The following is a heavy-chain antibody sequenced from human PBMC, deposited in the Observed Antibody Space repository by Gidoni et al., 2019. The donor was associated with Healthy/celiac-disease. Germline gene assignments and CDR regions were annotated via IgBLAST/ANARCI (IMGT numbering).Heavy chain of an antibody. CDR2: ISYDGSNK. Sequence: QVQLVESGGGVVQPGRSLRLSFAASGFPFSRYALHWVRQAPGKGLEWVAVISYDGSNKYYADSVKGRFTISRDNSKNTLYLQMNSLRAEDTAVYYCARGDDSSGYYYRVGYFQHWGQGTLVTVSS. J-gene: IGHJ1*01. CDR3: ARGDDSSGYYYRVGYFQH. D-gene: IGHD3-22*01. CDR1: GFPFSRYA. V-gene: IGHV3-30-3*01.